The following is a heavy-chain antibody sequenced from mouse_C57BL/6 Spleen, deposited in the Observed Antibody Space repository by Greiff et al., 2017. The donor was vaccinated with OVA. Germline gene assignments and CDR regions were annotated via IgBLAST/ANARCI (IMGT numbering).Heavy chain of an antibody. CDR1: GYTFTSYW. V-gene: IGHV1-53*01. J-gene: IGHJ2*01. Sequence: QVHVKQPGTELVKPGASVKLSCKASGYTFTSYWMHWVKQRPGQGLEWIGNINPSNGGTNYNEKFKSKATLTVDKSSSTAYMQLSSLTSEDSAVYYCARGPMIKRHFDYWGQGTTLTVSS. D-gene: IGHD2-4*01. CDR3: ARGPMIKRHFDY. CDR2: INPSNGGT.